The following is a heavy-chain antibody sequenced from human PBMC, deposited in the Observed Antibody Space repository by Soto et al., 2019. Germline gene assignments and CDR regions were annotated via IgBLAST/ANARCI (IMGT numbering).Heavy chain of an antibody. D-gene: IGHD6-13*01. CDR1: GFTFSSYG. Sequence: QVQLVESGGGVVQPGRSLRLSCAASGFTFSSYGMHWVRPAPGKGLEWVAVISYDGSNKYYADSVKGRFTISRDNSKNTLYLQINSLRAEDTAVYYCAKDASHYSSSWYNGMDVCGQGTTVTVSS. CDR3: AKDASHYSSSWYNGMDV. V-gene: IGHV3-30*18. CDR2: ISYDGSNK. J-gene: IGHJ6*02.